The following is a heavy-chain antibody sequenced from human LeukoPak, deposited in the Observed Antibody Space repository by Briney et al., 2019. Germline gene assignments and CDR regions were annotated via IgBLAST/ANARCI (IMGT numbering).Heavy chain of an antibody. CDR2: INQDGSEK. V-gene: IGHV3-7*01. CDR3: ARPELPGWSVLFDF. Sequence: GGSLRLSCAASGFTFSNYWMSWVRQAPGKGLEWVANINQDGSEKYYADSVKGRFTISRDNAKNSLYLQMDSLRAEDTAVYFCARPELPGWSVLFDFWGQGTLVTVSS. J-gene: IGHJ4*02. CDR1: GFTFSNYW. D-gene: IGHD2-15*01.